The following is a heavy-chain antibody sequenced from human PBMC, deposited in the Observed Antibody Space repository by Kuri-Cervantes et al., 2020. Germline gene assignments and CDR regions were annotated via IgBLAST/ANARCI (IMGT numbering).Heavy chain of an antibody. CDR2: IYWDDDK. CDR1: GFSLSTSGVG. J-gene: IGHJ5*02. D-gene: IGHD4-23*01. V-gene: IGHV2-5*02. Sequence: SGPTLVKPTQTPTLTCTFSGFSLSTSGVGVGWIRQPPGKALEWLAIIYWDDDKRYSPSLKSRLTITKDTSKNQVVLTMTNMGPVDTATYYCAHQYGGNDFDPWGQGTLVTVSS. CDR3: AHQYGGNDFDP.